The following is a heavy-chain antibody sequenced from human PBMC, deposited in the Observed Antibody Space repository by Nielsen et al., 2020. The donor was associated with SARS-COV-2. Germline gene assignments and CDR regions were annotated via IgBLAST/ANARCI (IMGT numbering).Heavy chain of an antibody. D-gene: IGHD6-19*01. CDR1: GFTFSRHA. J-gene: IGHJ4*02. CDR2: ITGIGGGAT. V-gene: IGHV3-23*01. Sequence: GESLKISCAASGFTFSRHAMTWVRQAPGKGLEWVSGITGIGGGATYYANSVRGRFAISRDNSKNTLYLQMNSLRREDTAVYYCARRSYSSGWGPDYWGQGTQVTVSS. CDR3: ARRSYSSGWGPDY.